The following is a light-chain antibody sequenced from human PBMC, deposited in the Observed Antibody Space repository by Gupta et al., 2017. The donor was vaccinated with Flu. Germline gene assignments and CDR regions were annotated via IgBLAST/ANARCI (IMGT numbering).Light chain of an antibody. V-gene: IGLV8-61*01. CDR3: VLYMGNGISV. Sequence: TVTLTGGLNSGSVSTNNYPSWYQQAPGQAPRSLMLATTARSTGVPDRFSGSILGNKAALTIAGAQADDEADYYCVLYMGNGISVFGGGTRLTVL. CDR2: ATT. J-gene: IGLJ3*02. CDR1: SGSVSTNNY.